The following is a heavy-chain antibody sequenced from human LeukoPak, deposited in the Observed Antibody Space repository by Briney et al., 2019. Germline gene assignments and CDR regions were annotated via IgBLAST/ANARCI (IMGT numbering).Heavy chain of an antibody. J-gene: IGHJ4*02. D-gene: IGHD3-10*01. CDR3: ANVYGSGRDYMRAMGLDGYFDY. CDR1: GFTFDDYA. CDR2: ISGDGGST. V-gene: IGHV3-43*02. Sequence: GGSLRLSCAASGFTFDDYAMHWVRQAPGKGLEWVSLISGDGGSTYYADSLKGRFTISRDNRKNSLYLQMNSLRTEDTALYYCANVYGSGRDYMRAMGLDGYFDYWGQGTLVTASS.